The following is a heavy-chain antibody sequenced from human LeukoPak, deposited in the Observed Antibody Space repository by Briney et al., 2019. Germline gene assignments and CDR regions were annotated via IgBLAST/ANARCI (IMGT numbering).Heavy chain of an antibody. V-gene: IGHV3-33*01. CDR1: GFTFSSYG. CDR2: IGYDGTNE. CDR3: ARDFYCSRTSWYAPSFDY. Sequence: PGGSLRLSCAASGFTFSSYGMHWVRQAPGKGLEWVALIGYDGTNEYYADSVKGRFTISRDNSKNTLYLQMKSLRAEDTAVYYCARDFYCSRTSWYAPSFDYWGQGTLVTVSS. J-gene: IGHJ4*02. D-gene: IGHD2-2*01.